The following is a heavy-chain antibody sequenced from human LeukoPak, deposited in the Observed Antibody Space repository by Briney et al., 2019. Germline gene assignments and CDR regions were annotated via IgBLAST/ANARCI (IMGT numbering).Heavy chain of an antibody. D-gene: IGHD3-10*01. CDR2: IIPIFGTA. CDR3: ARGRLLWFGELSPYYMDV. CDR1: GGTFSSYA. J-gene: IGHJ6*03. Sequence: ASVKVSCKASGGTFSSYAISWVRQAPGQGLEWMGRIIPIFGTANYAQKFQGRVTITTDESTSTAYMELSSLRSEDTAVYYCARGRLLWFGELSPYYMDVWGQGTMVTVSS. V-gene: IGHV1-69*05.